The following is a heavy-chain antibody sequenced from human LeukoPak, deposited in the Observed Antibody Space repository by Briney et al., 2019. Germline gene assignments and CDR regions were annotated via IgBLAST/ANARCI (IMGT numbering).Heavy chain of an antibody. Sequence: PGGSLRLSCAASGFSFSSYGMHWVRQAPGKRLEWVAFIRYDGTNKYYADSVKGRFTISRDNSKNTLYLQMNSLRAEDTAMYYCAKDSAYYYDSSGYYYDWGQGTLVTVSS. CDR2: IRYDGTNK. V-gene: IGHV3-30*02. D-gene: IGHD3-22*01. CDR1: GFSFSSYG. J-gene: IGHJ4*02. CDR3: AKDSAYYYDSSGYYYD.